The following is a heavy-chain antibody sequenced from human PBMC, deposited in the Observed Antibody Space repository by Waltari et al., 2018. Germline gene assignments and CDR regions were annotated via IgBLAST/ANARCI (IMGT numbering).Heavy chain of an antibody. CDR1: GFTFSSYA. CDR2: IRSNGGST. J-gene: IGHJ4*02. D-gene: IGHD6-19*01. V-gene: IGHV3-23*01. Sequence: EVQVLESGGGLVQPGGSLRLSCAASGFTFSSYAMSWVRQAPGRGVGGVSSIRSNGGSTNYADSVKGRFTISRDNSKNRMELQINSLRDEDTAIYYCAKQRAPVTGTGDYWGQGTLVTVSS. CDR3: AKQRAPVTGTGDY.